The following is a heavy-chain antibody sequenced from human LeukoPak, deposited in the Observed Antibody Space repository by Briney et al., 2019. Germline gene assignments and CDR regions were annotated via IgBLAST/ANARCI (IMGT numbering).Heavy chain of an antibody. Sequence: GGSLRLSCAASGFTFSSYWMHWVRHAPGKGLVWVSRINSDGSSTSYADSVKGRFTISRDNAKNTLYLQMNSLRAEDTAVYYCARDVATISNWFDPWGQGTLVTVSS. CDR1: GFTFSSYW. D-gene: IGHD5-24*01. CDR2: INSDGSST. V-gene: IGHV3-74*01. CDR3: ARDVATISNWFDP. J-gene: IGHJ5*02.